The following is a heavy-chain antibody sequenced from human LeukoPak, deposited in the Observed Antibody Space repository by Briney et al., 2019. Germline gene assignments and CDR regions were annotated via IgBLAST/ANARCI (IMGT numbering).Heavy chain of an antibody. Sequence: PGGSLRLSCSASGFTFSSYAMHWVRQAPGKGLEWVSYISSSSSYTNYADSVKGRFTISRDNAKNPLYLQMNSLRAEDTAVYYCARVHTYYYGSGSYVCLYYFDYWGQGTLVTVSS. J-gene: IGHJ4*02. D-gene: IGHD3-10*01. V-gene: IGHV3-21*05. CDR1: GFTFSSYA. CDR3: ARVHTYYYGSGSYVCLYYFDY. CDR2: ISSSSSYT.